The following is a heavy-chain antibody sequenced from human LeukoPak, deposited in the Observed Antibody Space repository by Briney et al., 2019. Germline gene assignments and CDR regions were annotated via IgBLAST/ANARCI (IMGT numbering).Heavy chain of an antibody. CDR3: ASWRVLCSGGSCYLCLIFDY. V-gene: IGHV4-38-2*02. CDR1: GYSISSGSY. CDR2: FYHSGSR. Sequence: PSETLSLTCTVSGYSISSGSYGGWTRQPPGEGLEWLGSFYHSGSRSYNPALKRRVTISVDKPKNQVSVRPSTVTAADLAVYYCASWRVLCSGGSCYLCLIFDYWGQGTLVTVSS. J-gene: IGHJ4*02. D-gene: IGHD2-15*01.